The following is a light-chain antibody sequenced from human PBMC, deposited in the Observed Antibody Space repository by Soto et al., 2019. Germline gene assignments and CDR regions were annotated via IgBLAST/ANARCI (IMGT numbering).Light chain of an antibody. J-gene: IGKJ5*01. CDR2: GAS. CDR3: QQYKNWPPIT. Sequence: IVMTHSPSTLSVSPLERATLSFRSSQSVNTNLAWYQQKPGQAPRLLIYGASTRATGIPARFSGSGFGTDFSLTISSLQSEDFAVYYCQQYKNWPPITFGQGTRLEIK. V-gene: IGKV3-15*01. CDR1: QSVNTN.